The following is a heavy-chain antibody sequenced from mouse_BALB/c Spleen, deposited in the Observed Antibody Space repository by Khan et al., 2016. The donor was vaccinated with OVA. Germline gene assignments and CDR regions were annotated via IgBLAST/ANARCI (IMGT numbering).Heavy chain of an antibody. CDR3: ARRAYYANWYFDV. Sequence: EVQLQESGPGLVKPSQSLSLTCTVTGYSITSDYAWNWIRQFPGNKLEWMGYISYSGSTSYNPSLKSRISITRDTSKNQFFLQLNSVTTGDTATYYCARRAYYANWYFDVWGAGTTLTVSS. CDR2: ISYSGST. J-gene: IGHJ1*01. V-gene: IGHV3-2*02. D-gene: IGHD1-1*02. CDR1: GYSITSDYA.